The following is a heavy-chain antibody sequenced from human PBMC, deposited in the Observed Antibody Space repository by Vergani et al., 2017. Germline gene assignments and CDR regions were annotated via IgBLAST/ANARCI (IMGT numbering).Heavy chain of an antibody. CDR1: GDSISSGSFY. J-gene: IGHJ5*02. Sequence: QVQLQESGPGLVKPSQTLSLTCTVSGDSISSGSFYWSWIRQPAGEGLELIGRIYVSGSTHYNPSLKSRVTISVDTSRNQFSLKLNSVTAADTAVYYCARLLPIAGGYNWFDPWGQGTLVTVSS. D-gene: IGHD2-21*01. CDR2: IYVSGST. V-gene: IGHV4-61*02. CDR3: ARLLPIAGGYNWFDP.